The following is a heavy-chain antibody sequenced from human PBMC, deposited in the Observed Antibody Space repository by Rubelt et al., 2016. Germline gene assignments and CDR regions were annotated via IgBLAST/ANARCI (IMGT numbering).Heavy chain of an antibody. CDR1: GYTLTELS. D-gene: IGHD2-21*02. CDR2: FDPDDGET. J-gene: IGHJ4*02. Sequence: QVQLVQSGAEVKKPGASVKVSCKVSGYTLTELSMHWVRQAPGKGLEWMGGFDPDDGETFYAQKFQGRGTMTEDTSTDTAYMELSSLRSEDTAVYYCARAVECRLGGDCYLAPFDYWGQGTLVTVSS. CDR3: ARAVECRLGGDCYLAPFDY. V-gene: IGHV1-24*01.